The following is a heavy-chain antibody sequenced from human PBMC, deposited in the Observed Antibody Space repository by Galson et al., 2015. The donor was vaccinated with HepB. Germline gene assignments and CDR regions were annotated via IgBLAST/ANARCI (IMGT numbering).Heavy chain of an antibody. J-gene: IGHJ4*02. Sequence: SLRLSCAASGFTFSSYWMSWVRQAPGKGLEWVANIKQDGSEKYYVDSVKGRFTISRDNAKNSLYLQMNSLRAEDTAVYYCARDLEVVYSSRNFDYWGQGALVTVSS. D-gene: IGHD6-13*01. CDR1: GFTFSSYW. V-gene: IGHV3-7*03. CDR3: ARDLEVVYSSRNFDY. CDR2: IKQDGSEK.